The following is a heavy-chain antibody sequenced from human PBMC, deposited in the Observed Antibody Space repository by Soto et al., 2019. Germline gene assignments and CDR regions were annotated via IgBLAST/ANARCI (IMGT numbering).Heavy chain of an antibody. CDR1: GGSIRSGGYA. Sequence: QLQLQESCSVRVQPSHILSLTCAVSGGSIRSGGYAWSWIRQPPGKGLAWIGYIYHSGSTYYNPSLKSRVTISVDRSKNQFSLKLSCVTAADTAVYYCARVPVVRGEHWCHGNVVTVSS. D-gene: IGHD3-10*01. CDR3: ARVPVVRGEH. CDR2: IYHSGST. V-gene: IGHV4-30-2*01. J-gene: IGHJ1*01.